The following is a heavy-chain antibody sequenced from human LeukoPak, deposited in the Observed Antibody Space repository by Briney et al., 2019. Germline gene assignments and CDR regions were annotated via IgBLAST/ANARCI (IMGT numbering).Heavy chain of an antibody. D-gene: IGHD2-15*01. CDR1: GFTFSSYA. J-gene: IGHJ4*02. Sequence: QPGGSLRLSCAASGFTFSSYAMSWVRQAPGKGLEWVSAISGSGGSTYYADSVKGRFTISRDNSKNTLYLQMNSLRAEDTAVYYCARAFEDYCSGGSCEDYWGQGTLVTVSS. CDR3: ARAFEDYCSGGSCEDY. V-gene: IGHV3-23*01. CDR2: ISGSGGST.